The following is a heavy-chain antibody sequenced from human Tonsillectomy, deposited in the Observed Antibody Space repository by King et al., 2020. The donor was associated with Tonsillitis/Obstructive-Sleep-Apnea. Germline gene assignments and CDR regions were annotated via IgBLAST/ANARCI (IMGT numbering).Heavy chain of an antibody. V-gene: IGHV3-30*01. D-gene: IGHD3-16*02. Sequence: VQLVESGGGVVQPGRSLRLSCAASGFTFSSYAMHWVRQAPGKGLEWGAVISYDGSNKYYAGSVKGRFTIYRDNSKNTQYPQRNSLRAEDTAGYYWERNGGDYVWGSYRDMDVWGKGTTVTVSS. CDR3: ERNGGDYVWGSYRDMDV. CDR2: ISYDGSNK. CDR1: GFTFSSYA. J-gene: IGHJ6*03.